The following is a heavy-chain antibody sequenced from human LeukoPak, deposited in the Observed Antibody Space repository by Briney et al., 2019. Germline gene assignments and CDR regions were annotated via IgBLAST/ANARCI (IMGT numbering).Heavy chain of an antibody. V-gene: IGHV3-7*03. CDR1: GFTFSSYW. Sequence: GGSLRLSCAASGFTFSSYWMSWVRQAPGKGLEWVANIKQDGSEKYYVDSVKGRFTISRDNAKNSLYLQMNSLRTEDTALYYCAKEYLWFGEAQAFDIWGQGTMVTVSS. D-gene: IGHD3-10*01. J-gene: IGHJ3*02. CDR3: AKEYLWFGEAQAFDI. CDR2: IKQDGSEK.